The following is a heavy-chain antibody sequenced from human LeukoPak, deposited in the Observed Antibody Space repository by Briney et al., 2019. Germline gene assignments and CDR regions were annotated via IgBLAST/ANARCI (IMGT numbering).Heavy chain of an antibody. CDR1: GGSISSYY. Sequence: SETLSLTCTVSGGSISSYYWSWIRQPPGKGLEWIGYIYYSGSTNYNPSLKSRVTISVDTSKNQFSLKLSSVTAADTAVYYCAISYYDILTGYYDWGTFDYWGQGALVTVSS. V-gene: IGHV4-59*12. CDR2: IYYSGST. D-gene: IGHD3-9*01. J-gene: IGHJ4*02. CDR3: AISYYDILTGYYDWGTFDY.